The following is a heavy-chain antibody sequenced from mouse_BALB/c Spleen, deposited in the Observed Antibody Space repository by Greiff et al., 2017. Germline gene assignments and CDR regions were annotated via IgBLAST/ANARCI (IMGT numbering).Heavy chain of an antibody. J-gene: IGHJ4*01. V-gene: IGHV1-9*01. D-gene: IGHD6-2*01. CDR3: AWGSLAMDY. CDR1: GYTFSSYW. CDR2: ILPGSGST. Sequence: QVQLQQSGAELMKPGASVKISCKATGYTFSSYWIEWVKQRPGHGLEWIGEILPGSGSTNYNEKFKGKATFTADTSSNTAYMQLSSLTSEDSAVYYCAWGSLAMDYWGQGTSVTVSS.